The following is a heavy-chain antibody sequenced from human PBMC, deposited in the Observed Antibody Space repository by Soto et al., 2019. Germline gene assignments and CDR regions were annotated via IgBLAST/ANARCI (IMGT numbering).Heavy chain of an antibody. D-gene: IGHD2-2*01. CDR1: GFTFSSYS. J-gene: IGHJ6*03. V-gene: IGHV3-21*01. Sequence: PGGSLRLSCAASGFTFSSYSMNWVRQAPGKGLEWVSSISSSSSEIYYADSVKGRFTISRDNAKNSLYLQMNSLRAEDTAVYYCARACLSSTSCYYYYYYMDVWGKGTTVTVSS. CDR3: ARACLSSTSCYYYYYYMDV. CDR2: ISSSSSEI.